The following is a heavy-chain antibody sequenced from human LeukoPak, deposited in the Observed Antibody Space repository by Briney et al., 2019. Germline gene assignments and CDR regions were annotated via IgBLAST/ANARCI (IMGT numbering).Heavy chain of an antibody. CDR1: GFTFSSYA. CDR3: AREGLKFWSGYYRDYYYYYMDV. CDR2: ISYDGSNK. V-gene: IGHV3-30*04. D-gene: IGHD3-3*01. J-gene: IGHJ6*03. Sequence: GGSLRLSCAASGFTFSSYAMSWVRQAPGKGLGWVAVISYDGSNKYYADSVKGRFTISRDNSKNTLYLQMNSLRSEDTAVYYCAREGLKFWSGYYRDYYYYYMDVWGKGTTVTVSS.